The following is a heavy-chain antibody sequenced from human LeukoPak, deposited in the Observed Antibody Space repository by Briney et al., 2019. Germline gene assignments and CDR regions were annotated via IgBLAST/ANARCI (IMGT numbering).Heavy chain of an antibody. CDR2: IDSGSSYI. J-gene: IGHJ4*02. CDR3: ARESPGASLY. V-gene: IGHV3-21*01. CDR1: GFTFNSYT. Sequence: GGSLRLSCAASGFTFNSYTMNWVRQAPGKGLEWVSYIDSGSSYIFYADSVKGRFTISRDNAKSSLFLQMNSLRVEATAVYYCARESPGASLYWGQGTLVTVSS.